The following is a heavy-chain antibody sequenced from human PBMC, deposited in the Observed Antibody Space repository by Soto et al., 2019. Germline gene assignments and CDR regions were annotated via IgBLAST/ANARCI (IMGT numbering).Heavy chain of an antibody. J-gene: IGHJ4*02. CDR2: TIPTFNTG. D-gene: IGHD3-22*01. Sequence: QVQLVQSGAEVKKPGSSVKVSCKASGGTFSNSPISWVRQAPGQGLEWMGGTIPTFNTGNYAQKFQGRLTITPDKSTNTAYMELSSLRSEDTAVYYCARPTSSGYYRYFDSWGQGTLVTVSS. CDR1: GGTFSNSP. V-gene: IGHV1-69*06. CDR3: ARPTSSGYYRYFDS.